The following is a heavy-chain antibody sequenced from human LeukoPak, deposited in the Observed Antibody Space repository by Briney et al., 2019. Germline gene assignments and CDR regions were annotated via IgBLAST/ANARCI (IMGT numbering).Heavy chain of an antibody. Sequence: SETLSLTCSVTGGSINNKHLYWGWIRQTPGKGLEWIGSIYYSGSTYYNPSLKSRVTISVDTSKNQFSLKLSSVTAADTAVYYCARDFSAAFDIWGQGTMVTVSS. D-gene: IGHD2/OR15-2a*01. CDR2: IYYSGST. V-gene: IGHV4-39*07. J-gene: IGHJ3*02. CDR1: GGSINNKHLY. CDR3: ARDFSAAFDI.